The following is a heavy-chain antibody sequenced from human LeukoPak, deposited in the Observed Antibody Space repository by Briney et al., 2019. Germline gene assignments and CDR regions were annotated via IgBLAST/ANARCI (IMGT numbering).Heavy chain of an antibody. CDR2: INHSGST. CDR3: ARGWSYYDSSGYYYAFDY. D-gene: IGHD3-22*01. V-gene: IGHV4-34*01. J-gene: IGHJ4*02. Sequence: SETLSLTCAVYGGSFSGYYWSWIRQPPGKGLEWIGEINHSGSTNYNPSLMSRVTTSVDTSKNQFSLKLSSVTAADTAVYYCARGWSYYDSSGYYYAFDYWGQGTLVTVSS. CDR1: GGSFSGYY.